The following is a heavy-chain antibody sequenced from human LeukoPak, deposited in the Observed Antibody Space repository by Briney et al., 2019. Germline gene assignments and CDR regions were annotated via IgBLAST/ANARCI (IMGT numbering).Heavy chain of an antibody. D-gene: IGHD3-3*01. V-gene: IGHV4-4*07. CDR1: GGSISSYY. CDR3: ARDADYDFCSGYYTGIKGYMDV. Sequence: SETLSLTCTVSGGSISSYYWSWIRQPAGKGLEWIGRIYTSGSTNYNPSLKSRVTMSVDTSKSQFSLKLSSVTAADTAVYYCARDADYDFCSGYYTGIKGYMDVWGKGTTVTVSS. J-gene: IGHJ6*03. CDR2: IYTSGST.